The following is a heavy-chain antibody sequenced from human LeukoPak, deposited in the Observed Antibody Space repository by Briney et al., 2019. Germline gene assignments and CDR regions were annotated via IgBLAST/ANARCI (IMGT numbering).Heavy chain of an antibody. J-gene: IGHJ5*02. CDR3: ARSGYFDWKTNGNWFDP. V-gene: IGHV4-31*01. CDR2: IYYSGST. Sequence: PSQSLSLTCTFSVGSLRSGGYYWGWICQHPGRGLGWFWYIYYSGSTYYNPSLKSLVTISVDTSKNRFSLKLSSVNAADTAVYYCARSGYFDWKTNGNWFDPWGQGTLVSVSS. D-gene: IGHD3-9*01. CDR1: VGSLRSGGYY.